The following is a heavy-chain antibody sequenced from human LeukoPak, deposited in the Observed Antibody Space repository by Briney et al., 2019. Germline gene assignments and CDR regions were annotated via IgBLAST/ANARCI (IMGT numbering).Heavy chain of an antibody. CDR3: AREVSGGFSSRWHNFDY. V-gene: IGHV1-2*02. CDR1: GYTFTGYY. J-gene: IGHJ4*02. CDR2: INPNSGGT. Sequence: GASVKVSCKASGYTFTGYYMHWVRRAPGQGLEWMGWINPNSGGTNYAQKFQGRVTMTRDTSISTAYMELSRLRSDDTALYYCAREVSGGFSSRWHNFDYWAQGTLVTVSS. D-gene: IGHD6-25*01.